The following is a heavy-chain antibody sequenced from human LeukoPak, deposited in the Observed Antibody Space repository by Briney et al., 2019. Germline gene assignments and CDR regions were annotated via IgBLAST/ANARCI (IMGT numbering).Heavy chain of an antibody. V-gene: IGHV3-23*01. J-gene: IGHJ4*02. D-gene: IGHD4/OR15-4a*01. CDR2: ISGSGGST. CDR3: ARDTLGEGEDANYAVYYFDY. CDR1: GFTFSSYG. Sequence: GGSLRLSCAASGFTFSSYGMSWVRQAPGKGLEWVSAISGSGGSTYYADSVKGRFTISRDNGKNSLDLQMNSLRADDTAVYYCARDTLGEGEDANYAVYYFDYWGQGTVVTVSS.